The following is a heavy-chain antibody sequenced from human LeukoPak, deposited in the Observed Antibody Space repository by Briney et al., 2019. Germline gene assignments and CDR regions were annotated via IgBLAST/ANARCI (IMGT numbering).Heavy chain of an antibody. D-gene: IGHD3-10*01. J-gene: IGHJ6*03. CDR2: ISSSSSTI. CDR3: ARGDTMVRGVKANYMDV. CDR1: RFTFSSYS. Sequence: PGGSLRLSCAASRFTFSSYSMNWVRQAPGKGLEWVSYISSSSSTIYYADSVKGRFTISRDNAKNSLYLQMNSLRAEDTAVYYCARGDTMVRGVKANYMDVWGKGTTVTVSS. V-gene: IGHV3-48*01.